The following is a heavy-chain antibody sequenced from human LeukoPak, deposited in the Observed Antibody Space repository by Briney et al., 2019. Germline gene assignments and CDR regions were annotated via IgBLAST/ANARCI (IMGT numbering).Heavy chain of an antibody. CDR3: ARVMSSSSTVTTGWFDP. Sequence: SVKVSRKASVCTFSSYAIRWVRQAPGQGLEWMGRIIPILGIANYAQKFRGRVTNTADKSTSTAYMELSSLRSEDTAVYYCARVMSSSSTVTTGWFDPWGQGTLVTVSS. V-gene: IGHV1-69*04. J-gene: IGHJ5*02. CDR1: VCTFSSYA. D-gene: IGHD4-17*01. CDR2: IIPILGIA.